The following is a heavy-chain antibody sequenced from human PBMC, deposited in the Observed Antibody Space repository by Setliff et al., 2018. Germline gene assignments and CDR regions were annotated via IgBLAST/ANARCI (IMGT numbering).Heavy chain of an antibody. V-gene: IGHV1-3*01. J-gene: IGHJ5*02. Sequence: GASVKVSCKTSGDTLSASIISWVRQAPGQRLEWVGWINVGNGNTKYSQKLQGRVTMTRVTSASTAYMELSGLRSEDTAVYYCAKDFRRISIYGVDENEKGFDPWGQGTLVTVSS. CDR3: AKDFRRISIYGVDENEKGFDP. CDR2: INVGNGNT. D-gene: IGHD3-3*01. CDR1: GDTLSASI.